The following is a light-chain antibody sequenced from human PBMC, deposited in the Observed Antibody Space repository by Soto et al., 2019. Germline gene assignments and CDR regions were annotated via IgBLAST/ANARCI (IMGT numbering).Light chain of an antibody. Sequence: QSVLTQSPSASGTPGQRVTISCSASTSNFVSNSVSWYQHVPGTAPKLLISRNHQRPSGVPDRFSGSKSATSASLAISDLRSEDEADYYCCSYAGSSTWVFGGGTKLTVL. CDR2: RNH. V-gene: IGLV1-47*01. CDR1: TSNFVSNS. CDR3: CSYAGSSTWV. J-gene: IGLJ3*02.